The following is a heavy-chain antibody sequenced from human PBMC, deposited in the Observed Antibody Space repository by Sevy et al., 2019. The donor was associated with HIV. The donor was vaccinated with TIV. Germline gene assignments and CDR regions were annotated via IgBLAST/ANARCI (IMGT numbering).Heavy chain of an antibody. CDR3: VREGVGGYSYSLDC. CDR2: MKEDGSER. Sequence: GGSLRLSCAASGFTFSSYWMSWVRQAPGKGLEWVATMKEDGSERNYVDPVKGRLTISRDNAKNSLYLQMNSLRAEDTAVYYCVREGVGGYSYSLDCWGQGTLVTVSS. V-gene: IGHV3-7*01. J-gene: IGHJ4*02. CDR1: GFTFSSYW. D-gene: IGHD5-18*01.